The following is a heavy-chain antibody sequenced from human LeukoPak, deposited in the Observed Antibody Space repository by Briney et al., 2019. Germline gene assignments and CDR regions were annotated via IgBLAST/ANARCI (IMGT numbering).Heavy chain of an antibody. Sequence: SSETLSLTCTVSGGSISSYYWSWIRQPPGKGLEWIGYIYYSGSTNYNPSLKSRVTISVDTSKNQFSLKLSSVTAADTAVYYCARRADTAIKNNWFDPWGQGTLVTVSS. D-gene: IGHD5-18*01. CDR1: GGSISSYY. CDR2: IYYSGST. J-gene: IGHJ5*02. V-gene: IGHV4-59*12. CDR3: ARRADTAIKNNWFDP.